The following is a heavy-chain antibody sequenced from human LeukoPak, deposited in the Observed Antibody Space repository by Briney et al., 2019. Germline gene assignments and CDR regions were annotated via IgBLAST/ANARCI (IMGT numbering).Heavy chain of an antibody. CDR3: ARAGSSGYLYLDY. J-gene: IGHJ4*02. CDR2: IYYSGST. CDR1: GGSISSYF. D-gene: IGHD3-22*01. Sequence: SETLSLTCTVSGGSISSYFWSWIRQHPGKGLEWIGYIYYSGSTYYNPSLKSRVTISVDTSKNQFSLKLSSVTAADTAVYYCARAGSSGYLYLDYWGQGTLVTVSS. V-gene: IGHV4-31*03.